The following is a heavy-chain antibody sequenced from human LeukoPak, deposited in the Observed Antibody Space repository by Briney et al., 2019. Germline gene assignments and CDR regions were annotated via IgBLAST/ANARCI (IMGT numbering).Heavy chain of an antibody. CDR1: GASISSDAYY. V-gene: IGHV4-61*03. D-gene: IGHD3-22*01. CDR3: VREASTSYYDSSGYYRQTETFDV. J-gene: IGHJ3*01. Sequence: SETLFLTCAVSGASISSDAYYWHWIRRSPGKGLEWVGFVYYSGRTKYNPSLKSRVTMSIDTSTNHVSLRLRSVTAADTAMYFCVREASTSYYDSSGYYRQTETFDVWGLGTMVTVSS. CDR2: VYYSGRT.